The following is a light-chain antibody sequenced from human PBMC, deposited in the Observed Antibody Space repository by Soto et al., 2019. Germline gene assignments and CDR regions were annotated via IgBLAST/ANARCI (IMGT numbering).Light chain of an antibody. V-gene: IGKV1-39*01. Sequence: DIQMTQSPSSLSASVGDRITITCRASQNIDNSLNWYQQKPGEAPNLVIYAASSLQSGVPSRFSGRGSGTDFTLTISSLQPEDFGNYFCQQTYSTLWTFGQGTKVQIK. J-gene: IGKJ1*01. CDR3: QQTYSTLWT. CDR1: QNIDNS. CDR2: AAS.